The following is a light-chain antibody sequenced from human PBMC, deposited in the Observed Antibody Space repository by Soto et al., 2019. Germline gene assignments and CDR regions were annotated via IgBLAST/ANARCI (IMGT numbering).Light chain of an antibody. CDR2: TTS. J-gene: IGKJ3*01. Sequence: DIQMTQSPSAMSASVGDRVTITCRASQNIGSSLAWFQQKPGKVPKRLIHTTSTLESGVPSRFSGSGSVTEFTLTISSLQPEDFATYYCLQHDSSPRTFGPGTKVAIK. CDR1: QNIGSS. V-gene: IGKV1-17*03. CDR3: LQHDSSPRT.